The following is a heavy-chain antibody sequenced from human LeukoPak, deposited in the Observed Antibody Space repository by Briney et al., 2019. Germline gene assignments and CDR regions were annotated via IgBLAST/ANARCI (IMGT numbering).Heavy chain of an antibody. CDR2: INSSSSSI. D-gene: IGHD4-17*01. J-gene: IGHJ4*02. CDR3: ARDPRPAADTVTTGSLGDY. Sequence: PGVSLRLSRAASGFTFSSYSMNWVRQAPGKGLEWVSYINSSSSSIYYADSVKGRFTISRDNAKNSLYLQMNCLRDEDTAVYYCARDPRPAADTVTTGSLGDYWGQGTLVTVSS. CDR1: GFTFSSYS. V-gene: IGHV3-48*02.